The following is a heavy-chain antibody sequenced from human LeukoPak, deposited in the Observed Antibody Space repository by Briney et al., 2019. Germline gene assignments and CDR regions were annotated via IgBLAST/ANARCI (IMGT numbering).Heavy chain of an antibody. CDR1: GGTFSSYA. CDR3: STGGGRRWDLIGRLDY. D-gene: IGHD1-26*01. CDR2: IIPNFGTA. V-gene: IGHV1-69*05. Sequence: GASVKVSCKASGGTFSSYAISWVRQAPGQGLEWMGGIIPNFGTANYAQKFQGRGATTTDESTSTAHMELSSLRSEDTAVYYCSTGGGRRWDLIGRLDYWGQRTLVTVSS. J-gene: IGHJ4*02.